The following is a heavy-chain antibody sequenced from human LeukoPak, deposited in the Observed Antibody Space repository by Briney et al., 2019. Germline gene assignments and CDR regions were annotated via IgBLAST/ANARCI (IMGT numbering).Heavy chain of an antibody. J-gene: IGHJ4*02. D-gene: IGHD5-12*01. CDR1: GYTFTSYA. V-gene: IGHV1-3*01. CDR2: INAGNGNT. Sequence: GASVKVSCKASGYTFTSYAMHWVRQAPGQRLEWMGRINAGNGNTKYSQKFQGRVTITRDTSASTAYMELSSLRSEDTAVYYCARGFRAYIVATIWDYWGQGTLVTVSS. CDR3: ARGFRAYIVATIWDY.